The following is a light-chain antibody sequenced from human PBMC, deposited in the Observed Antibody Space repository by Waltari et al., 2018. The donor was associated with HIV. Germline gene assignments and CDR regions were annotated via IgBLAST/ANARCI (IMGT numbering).Light chain of an antibody. J-gene: IGLJ1*01. Sequence: QSALTQPASVSGSPGQSITISCTGTSSDVGSYNLVSWYQQHPGKAPKLMIYEVSKRPSGVSNRFSGSKSGNTASLTISGLQAEDKADYYCCSYAGSGSYVFGTGTKVTVL. V-gene: IGLV2-23*02. CDR3: CSYAGSGSYV. CDR2: EVS. CDR1: SSDVGSYNL.